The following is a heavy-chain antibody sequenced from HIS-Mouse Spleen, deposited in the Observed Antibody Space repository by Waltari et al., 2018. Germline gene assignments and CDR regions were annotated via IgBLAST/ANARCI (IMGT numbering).Heavy chain of an antibody. CDR1: GFTFSSYG. J-gene: IGHJ4*02. V-gene: IGHV3-30*03. D-gene: IGHD3-10*01. CDR3: ASAGGGY. CDR2: ISYDGSNK. Sequence: QVQLVESGGGVVQPGRPLRLSCAASGFTFSSYGMHWVRQAPGKGLEWVAVISYDGSNKYYADSVKGRFTISRDNSKNTLYLQMNSLRAEDTAVYYCASAGGGYWGQGTLVTVSS.